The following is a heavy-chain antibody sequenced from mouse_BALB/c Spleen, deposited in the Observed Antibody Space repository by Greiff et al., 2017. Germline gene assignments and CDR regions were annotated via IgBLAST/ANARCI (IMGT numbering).Heavy chain of an antibody. CDR2: INPDSSTI. V-gene: IGHV4-1*02. J-gene: IGHJ4*01. CDR1: GVDFSSYW. Sequence: APGGVDFSSYWMSWVRQAPGKGLEWIGEINPDSSTINYTPSLKDKFIISRDNAKNTLYLQMSKVRSEDTALYYCARTRAMDYWGQGTSVTVSS. CDR3: ARTRAMDY.